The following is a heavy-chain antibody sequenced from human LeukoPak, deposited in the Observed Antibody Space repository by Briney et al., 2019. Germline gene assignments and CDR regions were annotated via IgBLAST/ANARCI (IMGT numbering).Heavy chain of an antibody. CDR2: IYYSGST. J-gene: IGHJ4*02. CDR1: GGSISSSSYY. Sequence: SETLSLTCTISGGSISSSSYYWGWIRQPPGKGLEWIGSIYYSGSTYYNPSLKSRVTISVDTSKNQFSLNLSSVTAADTAVYYCARLYYDSSGYYQICYFDYWGQGTLVTVSS. CDR3: ARLYYDSSGYYQICYFDY. D-gene: IGHD3-22*01. V-gene: IGHV4-39*01.